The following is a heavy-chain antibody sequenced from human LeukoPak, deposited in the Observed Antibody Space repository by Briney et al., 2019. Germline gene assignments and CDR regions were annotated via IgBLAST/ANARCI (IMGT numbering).Heavy chain of an antibody. V-gene: IGHV3-7*03. CDR1: GFTFSSYW. CDR3: ARDPVLLWFGNYGMDV. J-gene: IGHJ6*04. Sequence: GGSLRLSCAASGFTFSSYWMSWVRQAPGKGLEWVANIKQDGSEKYYVDSVKGRFTISRDNAKNSLYLQMNSLRAGDTAVYYCARDPVLLWFGNYGMDVWGKGTTVTVSS. CDR2: IKQDGSEK. D-gene: IGHD3-10*01.